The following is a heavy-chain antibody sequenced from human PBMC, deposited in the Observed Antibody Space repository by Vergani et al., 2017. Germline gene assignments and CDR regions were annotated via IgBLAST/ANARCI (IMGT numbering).Heavy chain of an antibody. J-gene: IGHJ6*02. CDR1: GFTFNHYA. CDR2: ISGSGGST. V-gene: IGHV3-23*01. CDR3: AKANHRNSGYDYLYYYHAMDV. Sequence: EVQLLESGGDLVQPGGSLRLSCAASGFTFNHYAMNWVRQAPGQGLEWVSGISGSGGSTSYAGSVKGRFTISRDSSKNTLYLQMNSLSAGDTAVYYCAKANHRNSGYDYLYYYHAMDVWGQGTTVTVSS. D-gene: IGHD5-12*01.